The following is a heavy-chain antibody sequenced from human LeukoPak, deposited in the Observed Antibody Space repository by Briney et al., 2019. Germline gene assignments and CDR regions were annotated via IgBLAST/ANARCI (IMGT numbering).Heavy chain of an antibody. V-gene: IGHV3-7*01. CDR1: GISFSTYW. CDR3: TIGSTGGGY. Sequence: GGSLRLSCAVSGISFSTYWMTWVRQAPGKGLEWVANIKEDGSEMNYVDSVRGRFTISRDNSKNSLYLQMNSLRAEDTALYYCTIGSTGGGYWGQGTLVTVSS. CDR2: IKEDGSEM. J-gene: IGHJ4*02. D-gene: IGHD3-16*01.